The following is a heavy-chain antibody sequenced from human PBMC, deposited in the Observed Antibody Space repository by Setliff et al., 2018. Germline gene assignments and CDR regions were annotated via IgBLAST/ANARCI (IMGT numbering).Heavy chain of an antibody. CDR1: GGSISSSSYY. J-gene: IGHJ4*02. D-gene: IGHD1-20*01. CDR2: IYYSGST. CDR3: ARGGERYYSAS. V-gene: IGHV4-39*07. Sequence: ASETLSLTCTVSGGSISSSSYYWGWIRQPPGKGLEWIGSIYYSGSTYYNPSLKSRVTISVDTSKNQFSLKLSSVTAADTAVYYCARGGERYYSASWGQGTLVTVSS.